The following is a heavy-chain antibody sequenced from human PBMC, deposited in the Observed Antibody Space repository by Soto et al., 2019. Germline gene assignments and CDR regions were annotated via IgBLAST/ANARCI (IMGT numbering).Heavy chain of an antibody. J-gene: IGHJ4*02. D-gene: IGHD1-26*01. CDR1: GYTFTGYY. Sequence: QVQLVQSVAEAKKPGASVKVSCKASGYTFTGYYMHWVPRAHGQGREWMGWINPKSGGTKYAQKCQGWVTMTRDTSISTAYMELSRLRSDDTAVYYCARGTRFSLWEQPFDYWGQGTLVTVSS. CDR3: ARGTRFSLWEQPFDY. V-gene: IGHV1-2*04. CDR2: INPKSGGT.